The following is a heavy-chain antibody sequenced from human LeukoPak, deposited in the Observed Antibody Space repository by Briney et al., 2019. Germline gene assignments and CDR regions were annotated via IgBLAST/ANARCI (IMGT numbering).Heavy chain of an antibody. Sequence: GGSLRVSCAASGFTFDDYAMHWVRQAPGKGLEWVSGISWNSGSIGYADSVKGRFTISRDNAKNSLYLQMNSLRAEDTALYYCAKSPIAARQGWFDPWGQGTLVTVSS. CDR2: ISWNSGSI. CDR1: GFTFDDYA. CDR3: AKSPIAARQGWFDP. V-gene: IGHV3-9*01. D-gene: IGHD6-6*01. J-gene: IGHJ5*02.